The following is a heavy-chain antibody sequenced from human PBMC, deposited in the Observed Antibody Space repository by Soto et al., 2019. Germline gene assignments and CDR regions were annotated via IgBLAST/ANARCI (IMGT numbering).Heavy chain of an antibody. Sequence: EVQLLASGGRLVPPGGSLRLSCAGSRFSFSNYAMTWARQAPGAGLEWVSSITGSGGGTTYADSVKGRFTISRDNSKNILYLQMDSLRADDTAVYYCSTDPNGEYIGAFDNWGQGTMVTVAS. CDR2: ITGSGGGT. J-gene: IGHJ3*02. D-gene: IGHD4-17*01. CDR3: STDPNGEYIGAFDN. CDR1: RFSFSNYA. V-gene: IGHV3-23*01.